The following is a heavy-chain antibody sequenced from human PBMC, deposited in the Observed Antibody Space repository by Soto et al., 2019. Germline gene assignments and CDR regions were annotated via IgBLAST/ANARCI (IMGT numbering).Heavy chain of an antibody. CDR3: ATGHRGLTGLPAVITAPGSFDP. Sequence: QVRLEESGGGVVQPGRSLRLSCASSGFTFGVYNMHWVRQAPGKGLECVSVISYDGGNEYYADYVKGRFTISRDNSENKLFLQMNSLRPEDSGVYYCATGHRGLTGLPAVITAPGSFDPWGQGAQVSVSS. CDR1: GFTFGVYN. J-gene: IGHJ5*01. CDR2: ISYDGGNE. D-gene: IGHD3-22*01. V-gene: IGHV3-30*03.